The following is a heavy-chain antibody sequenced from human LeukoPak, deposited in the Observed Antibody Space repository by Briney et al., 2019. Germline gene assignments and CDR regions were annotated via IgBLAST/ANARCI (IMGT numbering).Heavy chain of an antibody. CDR3: ARDFPSGPYYFDY. CDR1: GYTFTNYG. D-gene: IGHD6-19*01. V-gene: IGHV1-18*01. CDR2: ISAYNGNT. J-gene: IGHJ4*02. Sequence: ASVKVSCKASGYTFTNYGISWVRQAPGQGREWMGWISAYNGNTNYAQKFQGRVTMTTDTSTSTAYMELRSLRSDDTAVYYCARDFPSGPYYFDYWGQGTLVTVSS.